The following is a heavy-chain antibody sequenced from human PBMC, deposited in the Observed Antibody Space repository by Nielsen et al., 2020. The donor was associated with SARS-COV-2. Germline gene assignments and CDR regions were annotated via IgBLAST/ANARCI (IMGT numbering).Heavy chain of an antibody. Sequence: VRQPPGKGLEWVAVISYDGSNKYYADSVKGRFTISRDNAKNSLYLQMNSLRDEDTAVYYCARDDIVVVPAAIRANYYYYYMDVWGKGTTVTV. CDR3: ARDDIVVVPAAIRANYYYYYMDV. J-gene: IGHJ6*03. CDR2: ISYDGSNK. V-gene: IGHV3-30-3*01. D-gene: IGHD2-2*02.